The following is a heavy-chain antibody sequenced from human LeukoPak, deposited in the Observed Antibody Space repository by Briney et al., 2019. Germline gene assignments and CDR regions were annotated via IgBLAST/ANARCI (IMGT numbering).Heavy chain of an antibody. D-gene: IGHD3-22*01. CDR3: ARRFVDYYDSSGYYDY. Sequence: PSETLSLTCAVSGGSISSSNWWSWVRQPPGKGLEWIGEIYHSGSTNYNPSLKSRVTISVDTSKNQFSLKLSSVTAADTAVYYCARRFVDYYDSSGYYDYWGQGTLVTVSS. V-gene: IGHV4-4*02. J-gene: IGHJ4*02. CDR1: GGSISSSNW. CDR2: IYHSGST.